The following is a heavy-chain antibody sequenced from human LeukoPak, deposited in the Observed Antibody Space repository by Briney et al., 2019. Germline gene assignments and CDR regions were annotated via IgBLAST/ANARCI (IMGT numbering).Heavy chain of an antibody. CDR1: GYTFTSYG. Sequence: ASVTVSCKASGYTFTSYGISWVRQAPGQGLEWMGWISAYNGNTNYAQKLQGRVTMTTDTSTSTAYMEVRSLRSDDTAVYYCARAPDYYYDSSGPHFDYWGQGTLVTVSS. CDR3: ARAPDYYYDSSGPHFDY. CDR2: ISAYNGNT. V-gene: IGHV1-18*01. D-gene: IGHD3-22*01. J-gene: IGHJ4*02.